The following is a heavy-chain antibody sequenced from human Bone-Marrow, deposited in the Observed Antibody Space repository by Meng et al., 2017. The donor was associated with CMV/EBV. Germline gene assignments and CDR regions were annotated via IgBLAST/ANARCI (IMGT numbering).Heavy chain of an antibody. Sequence: SVKVSCKASGYTFTSYGISWVRQAPGQGLEWMGRIIPILGIANYAQKFQGRVTITADKATSTAYMELSSLRSGDTAVEYCARVAITRTGEGLWLDYWGQGTLVTVSS. CDR1: GYTFTSYG. CDR3: ARVAITRTGEGLWLDY. D-gene: IGHD1-20*01. CDR2: IIPILGIA. V-gene: IGHV1-69*04. J-gene: IGHJ4*02.